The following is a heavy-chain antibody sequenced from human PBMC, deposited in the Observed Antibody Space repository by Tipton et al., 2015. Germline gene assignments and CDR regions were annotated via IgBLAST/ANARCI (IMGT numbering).Heavy chain of an antibody. CDR3: ASPSLPHDRGDYYFQS. D-gene: IGHD2-21*02. Sequence: TLSLTCAVSAYSISSDYYWGWIRQPPGKGLEWIGSISHSGNTYYNPSLKSRVTMSRDTSKNQFSPKLTSVTAADTAVYYCASPSLPHDRGDYYFQSWGQGSLVTVSS. J-gene: IGHJ4*02. V-gene: IGHV4-38-2*01. CDR2: ISHSGNT. CDR1: AYSISSDYY.